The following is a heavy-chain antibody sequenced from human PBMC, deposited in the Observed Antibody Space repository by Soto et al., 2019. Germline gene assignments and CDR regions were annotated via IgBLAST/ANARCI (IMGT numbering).Heavy chain of an antibody. D-gene: IGHD1-1*01. J-gene: IGHJ6*02. CDR2: IDRSGST. Sequence: QVQLQESGPGLVKPSQTLSLSCNVYGVSVSSGDYYWSWIRQHAGGGLEWIGYIDRSGSTYYKPSLRGRVIMSVDTSTNQIYLRLLSVTAADTAMYNCARDSGGNSENYYGLDVWGHGTTVTVSS. CDR1: GVSVSSGDYY. V-gene: IGHV4-31*03. CDR3: ARDSGGNSENYYGLDV.